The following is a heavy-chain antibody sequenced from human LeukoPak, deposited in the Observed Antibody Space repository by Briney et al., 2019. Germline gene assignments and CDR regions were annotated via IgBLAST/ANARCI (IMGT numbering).Heavy chain of an antibody. Sequence: GGSLRLSCAASGFTFSSHGMHWVRQAPGKGLEWVAVISYDGSNKYYADSVKGRFTISRDNSKNTLYLQMNSLRAEDTAVYYCAKALSFNCSSTSCYAMDAFDIWGQGTMVTVSS. CDR2: ISYDGSNK. V-gene: IGHV3-30*18. J-gene: IGHJ3*02. CDR3: AKALSFNCSSTSCYAMDAFDI. CDR1: GFTFSSHG. D-gene: IGHD2-2*01.